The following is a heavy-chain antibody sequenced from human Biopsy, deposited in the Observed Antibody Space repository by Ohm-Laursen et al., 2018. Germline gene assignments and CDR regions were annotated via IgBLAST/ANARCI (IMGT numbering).Heavy chain of an antibody. J-gene: IGHJ3*01. CDR1: GGSITDGY. Sequence: GTLSLTCTVSGGSITDGYWSWIRQSPGKGLEWIGFISKGGDTSYNPSLRGRVAISVDTSKNQFSLKLSSVTAADTAIFFCARPYRLDDYWNDDPPDAFDVWGQGTRVTVSS. D-gene: IGHD1-1*01. CDR3: ARPYRLDDYWNDDPPDAFDV. V-gene: IGHV4-59*01. CDR2: ISKGGDT.